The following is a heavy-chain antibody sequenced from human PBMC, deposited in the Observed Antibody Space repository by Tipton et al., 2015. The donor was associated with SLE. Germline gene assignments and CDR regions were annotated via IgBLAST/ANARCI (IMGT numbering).Heavy chain of an antibody. J-gene: IGHJ4*02. Sequence: TLSLTCTVSGGSISTSSYYWAWIRQPPGKGLECIGNINYSGTTSYNPSLKSRVTISVDTSKNQFSLKLSSVTAADTAVYYCAREGRRGLQIDYWGQGTLVTVSS. V-gene: IGHV4-39*07. CDR2: INYSGTT. D-gene: IGHD5-24*01. CDR1: GGSISTSSYY. CDR3: AREGRRGLQIDY.